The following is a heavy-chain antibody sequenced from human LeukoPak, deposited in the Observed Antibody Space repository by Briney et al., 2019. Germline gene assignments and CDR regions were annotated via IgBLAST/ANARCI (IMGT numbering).Heavy chain of an antibody. CDR2: ISSSSSYI. J-gene: IGHJ6*02. CDR3: ARDTQTTTVVTPIYYGMDV. V-gene: IGHV3-21*01. D-gene: IGHD4-23*01. CDR1: GVTFSSYS. Sequence: GGSLRLSCAASGVTFSSYSMNWVRQAPGKGLEWVSSISSSSSYIYYADSVKGRFTISRDNAKNSLYLQMNSLRAEDTAVYYCARDTQTTTVVTPIYYGMDVWGQGTTVTVSS.